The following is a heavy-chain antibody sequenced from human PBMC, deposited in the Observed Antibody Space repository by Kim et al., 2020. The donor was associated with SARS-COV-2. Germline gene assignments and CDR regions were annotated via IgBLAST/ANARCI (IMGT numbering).Heavy chain of an antibody. V-gene: IGHV4-59*08. CDR3: ARHEQVAGTFDY. Sequence: NPNPSLKSRVTISVDTSKNQFSLKLSSVTAADTAVYYCARHEQVAGTFDYWGQGTLVTVSS. J-gene: IGHJ4*02. D-gene: IGHD6-19*01.